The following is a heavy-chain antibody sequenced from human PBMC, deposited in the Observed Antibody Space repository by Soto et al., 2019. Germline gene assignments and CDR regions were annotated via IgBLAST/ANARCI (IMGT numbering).Heavy chain of an antibody. Sequence: GGSLRLSCAASGFTFSSYAMSWVRQAPGKGLEWVSAISGSGGSTYYADSVKGRFTISRDNSKNTLYLQMNSLRAEDTAVYYCAKDGLNYYDSSGYPYYFDYWGQGTLVTVSS. CDR2: ISGSGGST. V-gene: IGHV3-23*01. J-gene: IGHJ4*02. CDR3: AKDGLNYYDSSGYPYYFDY. CDR1: GFTFSSYA. D-gene: IGHD3-22*01.